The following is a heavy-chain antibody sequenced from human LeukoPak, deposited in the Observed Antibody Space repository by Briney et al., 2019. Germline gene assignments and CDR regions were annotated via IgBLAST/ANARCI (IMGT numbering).Heavy chain of an antibody. CDR2: IYYSGST. V-gene: IGHV4-59*01. J-gene: IGHJ3*02. Sequence: SETLSLTCTVSGGSLSSYHWSCLRQPPGKGLEWIGYIYYSGSTNYNPSLKSRVTISVDTSKNQFSLKLSSVTAADTAVYYCARRWGDAFDIWGQGTMVTVSS. CDR1: GGSLSSYH. D-gene: IGHD4-23*01. CDR3: ARRWGDAFDI.